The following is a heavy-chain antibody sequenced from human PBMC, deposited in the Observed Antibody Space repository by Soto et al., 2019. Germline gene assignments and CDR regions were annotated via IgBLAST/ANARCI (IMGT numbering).Heavy chain of an antibody. Sequence: SETLSLTCTVSGGSISSYYWSWIRQPPGKGLGWIGYIYYSGSTNYNPSLKSRVTISVDTSKNQFSLKLSSVTAADTAVYYFARDLGYCSGGSCHHDAFDIWGQGTMVTVSS. CDR2: IYYSGST. CDR1: GGSISSYY. CDR3: ARDLGYCSGGSCHHDAFDI. J-gene: IGHJ3*02. D-gene: IGHD2-15*01. V-gene: IGHV4-59*01.